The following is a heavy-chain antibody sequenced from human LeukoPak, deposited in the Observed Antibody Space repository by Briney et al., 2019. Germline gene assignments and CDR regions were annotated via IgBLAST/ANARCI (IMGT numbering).Heavy chain of an antibody. D-gene: IGHD6-19*01. J-gene: IGHJ4*02. Sequence: SETLSLTCTVSGGSITSYYWNWIRQPPGKGLEWIGNICYTGTTNYNPSLKSRVTISVDTSKNQFSLKLTSVTAADTAVYYCARDRTGWYYWGQGTLVTVSS. CDR3: ARDRTGWYY. CDR1: GGSITSYY. CDR2: ICYTGTT. V-gene: IGHV4-59*01.